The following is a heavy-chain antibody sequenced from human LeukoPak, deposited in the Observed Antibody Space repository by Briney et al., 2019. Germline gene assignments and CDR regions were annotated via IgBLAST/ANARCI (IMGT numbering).Heavy chain of an antibody. CDR1: GFTFSSYS. V-gene: IGHV3-48*01. J-gene: IGHJ4*02. D-gene: IGHD3-22*01. CDR2: ISSSTSTI. CDR3: ARERHYYDSSGYYYDVGTFDY. Sequence: GGSLRLSCAASGFTFSSYSMNWVRQAPGEGLEWVSYISSSTSTIYYADSVKGRFTISRDNAKNSLYLQMNSLRAEDTAVYYCARERHYYDSSGYYYDVGTFDYWGQGTLVTVSS.